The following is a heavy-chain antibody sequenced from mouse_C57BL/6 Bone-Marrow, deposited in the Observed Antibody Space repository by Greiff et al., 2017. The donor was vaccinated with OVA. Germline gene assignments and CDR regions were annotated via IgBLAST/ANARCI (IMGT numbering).Heavy chain of an antibody. CDR2: ISSGGDYI. Sequence: EVQLVESGEGLVKPGGSLKLSCAASGFTFSSYAMSWVRQTPEKRLEWVAYISSGGDYIYYADTVKGRFTISRDNARNTLYLQMSSLKSEDTAMYYCARENGSSSYYYAMDYWGQGTSVTVSS. CDR3: ARENGSSSYYYAMDY. D-gene: IGHD1-1*01. J-gene: IGHJ4*01. CDR1: GFTFSSYA. V-gene: IGHV5S21*01.